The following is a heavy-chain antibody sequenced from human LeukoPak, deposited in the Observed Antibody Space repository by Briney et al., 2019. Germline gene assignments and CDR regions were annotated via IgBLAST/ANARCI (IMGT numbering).Heavy chain of an antibody. Sequence: PGGSLRLSCAASGFPFSDYVMHWVRQAPGKGLEWVAVIRYDGNNKYYADSVKGRFTISRDNSKNTLYLQMNSLRAEDTAVYFCVSLGYSSSSVRYWGQGTLVTVSS. J-gene: IGHJ4*02. CDR3: VSLGYSSSSVRY. V-gene: IGHV3-30*02. CDR2: IRYDGNNK. D-gene: IGHD6-6*01. CDR1: GFPFSDYV.